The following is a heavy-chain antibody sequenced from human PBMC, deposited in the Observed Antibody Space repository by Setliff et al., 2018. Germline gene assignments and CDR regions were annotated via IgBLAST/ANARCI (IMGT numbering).Heavy chain of an antibody. Sequence: ASVKVSCKASGYTFTDYYMHWVRQAPGQGLEWMGWINPNSGGTNSAQKFQGRVTVTRDTSISTAYMELSRLRSDDTAVYYCARARDRPKFDDWGQGTLVTVSS. CDR2: INPNSGGT. J-gene: IGHJ4*02. CDR1: GYTFTDYY. CDR3: ARARDRPKFDD. D-gene: IGHD3-22*01. V-gene: IGHV1-2*02.